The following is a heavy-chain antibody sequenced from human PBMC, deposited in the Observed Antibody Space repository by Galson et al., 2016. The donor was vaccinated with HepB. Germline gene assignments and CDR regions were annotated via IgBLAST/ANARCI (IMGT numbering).Heavy chain of an antibody. D-gene: IGHD3-10*01. J-gene: IGHJ2*01. Sequence: TLSLTCTVSGGSISSGGSYWNRVRQHPGKALEWIGYIFYSGSTYYNPSLKSRITISRDTSKNQFSLKLASVTAADTAVYYCARGWIGVETGGYFDLWGRGTLVTVSS. CDR2: IFYSGST. CDR3: ARGWIGVETGGYFDL. CDR1: GGSISSGGSY. V-gene: IGHV4-31*03.